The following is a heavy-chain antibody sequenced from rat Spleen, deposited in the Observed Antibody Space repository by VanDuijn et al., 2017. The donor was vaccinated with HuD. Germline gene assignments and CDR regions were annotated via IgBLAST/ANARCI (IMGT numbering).Heavy chain of an antibody. CDR3: TTDKALYYYSAPYYFDY. V-gene: IGHV5-25*01. CDR1: GFTFSDYF. CDR2: ISIGGGNT. D-gene: IGHD1-1*01. J-gene: IGHJ2*01. Sequence: EVQLVESGGGLVQPGRSMKLSCAASGFTFSDYFMAWVRQAPKKGLEWVASISIGGGNTYYRDSVKGRFTISRDNAKSTLYLQMDSLRSEDTATYYCTTDKALYYYSAPYYFDYWGQGVMVTVSS.